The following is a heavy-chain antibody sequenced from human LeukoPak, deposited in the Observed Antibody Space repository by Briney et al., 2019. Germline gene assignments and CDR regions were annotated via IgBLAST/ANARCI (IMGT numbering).Heavy chain of an antibody. CDR1: GFTFSSYW. J-gene: IGHJ4*02. D-gene: IGHD3-22*01. CDR2: INSDGSST. Sequence: GGSLRLSCAASGFTFSSYWMHWVRQAPGKGLVWVSRINSDGSSTSYADSVKGRFTISRDNSKNTLYLQMNSLRAEDTAVYYCAKERDSSAWYFDYWGQGTLVTVSS. V-gene: IGHV3-74*01. CDR3: AKERDSSAWYFDY.